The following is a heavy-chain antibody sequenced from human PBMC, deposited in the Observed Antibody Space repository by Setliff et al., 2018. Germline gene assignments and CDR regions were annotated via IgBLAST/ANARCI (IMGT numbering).Heavy chain of an antibody. CDR1: GGSISPYF. V-gene: IGHV4-4*08. CDR3: ARDNTIVGATDY. CDR2: KSTRGDT. J-gene: IGHJ4*02. Sequence: PSETLSLTCTVSGGSISPYFWNWIRQSPEKGLEWIGYKSTRGDTNSNPSLRSRLTMSVDTSKSQFSLNLTSVTAADTAVYFCARDNTIVGATDYWGQGTLVTVSS. D-gene: IGHD1-26*01.